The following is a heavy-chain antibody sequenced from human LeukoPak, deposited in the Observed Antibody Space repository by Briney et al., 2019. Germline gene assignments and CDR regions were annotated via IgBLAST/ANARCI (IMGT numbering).Heavy chain of an antibody. CDR1: GFTFSSYA. J-gene: IGHJ4*02. D-gene: IGHD2-8*01. CDR3: AKVRELYCTDGVCYDFDY. Sequence: GGSLRLSCAASGFTFSSYAMNWVRQAPGKGLEWVSAISGSGGSTYYADSVKGRFTISRDNSKNTLYLQMNSLRAEDTAVYYCAKVRELYCTDGVCYDFDYWGQGTLVTVSS. CDR2: ISGSGGST. V-gene: IGHV3-23*01.